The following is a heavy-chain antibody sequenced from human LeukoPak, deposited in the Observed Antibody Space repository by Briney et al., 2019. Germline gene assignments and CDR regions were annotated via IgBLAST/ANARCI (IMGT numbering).Heavy chain of an antibody. V-gene: IGHV3-66*01. J-gene: IGHJ4*02. D-gene: IGHD4-23*01. Sequence: GGSLRLSCAASGFTVSSNYMSWVRQAPGRGLEWVSVIYSGGNTYYADSVKGRFTISRDNSKNTLYLQMNSLRADDTAVYYCARDSGTTVGYFDYWGQGTLVTVSS. CDR3: ARDSGTTVGYFDY. CDR1: GFTVSSNY. CDR2: IYSGGNT.